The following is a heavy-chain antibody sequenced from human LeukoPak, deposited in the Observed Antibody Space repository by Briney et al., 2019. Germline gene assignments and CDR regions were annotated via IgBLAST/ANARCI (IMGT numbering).Heavy chain of an antibody. V-gene: IGHV3-23*01. CDR1: GFTFSSYA. CDR2: ISGGGGT. Sequence: GGSLRLSCGASGFTFSSYAMSWVRQAPGKGLEWVSGISGGGGTYYADSVKGRFTISRDNSKNTLYLQVNSLRAEDTGVYYCAKEPPYCGGDCYFLLDYWGQGTLVTVSS. CDR3: AKEPPYCGGDCYFLLDY. J-gene: IGHJ4*02. D-gene: IGHD2-21*02.